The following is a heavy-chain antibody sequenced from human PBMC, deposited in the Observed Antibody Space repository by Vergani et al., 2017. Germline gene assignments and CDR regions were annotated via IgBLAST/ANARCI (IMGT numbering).Heavy chain of an antibody. CDR1: GFTVSSNY. D-gene: IGHD1-20*01. J-gene: IGHJ4*02. V-gene: IGHV3-30*03. Sequence: QVQLVESGGDLVQPGGSLRLSCAASGFTVSSNYMSWVRQAPGKGLEWVAVISYDGSNKYYADSVKGRFTISRDNSKNTLYLQMNSLRAEDTAVYYCARDGNWNDGDYFDYWGQGTLVTVSS. CDR2: ISYDGSNK. CDR3: ARDGNWNDGDYFDY.